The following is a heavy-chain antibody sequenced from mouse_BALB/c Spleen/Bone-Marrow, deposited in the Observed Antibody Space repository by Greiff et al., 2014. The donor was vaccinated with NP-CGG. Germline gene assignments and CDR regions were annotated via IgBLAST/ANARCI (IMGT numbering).Heavy chain of an antibody. CDR3: ARGYYGSSPVY. CDR1: GYTFTSYW. V-gene: IGHV1-7*01. CDR2: INPSTGYT. J-gene: IGHJ3*01. D-gene: IGHD1-1*01. Sequence: QVQLKQSGAELAKPGASVKMSCKASGYTFTSYWMHWVKQRPGQGLEWIGYINPSTGYTEYSQKFKDKATLTADKSSSTAYMQLSSLTSGDSAVYYCARGYYGSSPVYWGQGTLVTVSA.